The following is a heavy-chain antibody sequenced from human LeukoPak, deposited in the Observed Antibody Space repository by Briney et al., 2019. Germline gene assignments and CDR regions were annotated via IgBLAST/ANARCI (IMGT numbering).Heavy chain of an antibody. CDR2: ISYDGSNK. CDR3: SRSAYYDGSGNYYDY. CDR1: GFTFSSYA. Sequence: GGYLRLSCAASGFTFSSYAMHWVRQAPGKGLEWLAVISYDGSNKYYADSVKGRFTISRDNAKNTLYLQMNGLRAEDTAVYYCSRSAYYDGSGNYYDYWGQGTLVTVSS. J-gene: IGHJ4*02. D-gene: IGHD3-22*01. V-gene: IGHV3-30-3*01.